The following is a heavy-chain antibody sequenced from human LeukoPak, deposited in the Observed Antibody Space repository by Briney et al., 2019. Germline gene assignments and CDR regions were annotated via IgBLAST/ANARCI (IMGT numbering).Heavy chain of an antibody. J-gene: IGHJ4*02. V-gene: IGHV3-11*01. CDR1: RFTFSDYY. CDR2: ISSSGSTI. CDR3: AREYSSEYYFDY. Sequence: GGSLRLSCAASRFTFSDYYMSWIRQAPGKGLEWVSYISSSGSTIYYADSVKGRFTISRDNAKNSLYLQMNSLRAEDTAVYYCAREYSSEYYFDYWGQGTLVTVSS. D-gene: IGHD5-12*01.